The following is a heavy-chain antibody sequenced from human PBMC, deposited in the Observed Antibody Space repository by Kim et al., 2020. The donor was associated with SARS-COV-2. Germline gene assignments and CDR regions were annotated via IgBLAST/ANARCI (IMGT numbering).Heavy chain of an antibody. CDR1: GYTFTGYY. Sequence: ASVKVSCKASGYTFTGYYMHWGRQAPGQGLEWMGRINPNSGGTNYAQKFQGRVTMTRDTSISTAYMELSRLRSDDTAVYYCARDLGYCSGGSCPWYYYGMDVWGQGTTVTVSS. CDR2: INPNSGGT. CDR3: ARDLGYCSGGSCPWYYYGMDV. V-gene: IGHV1-2*06. D-gene: IGHD2-15*01. J-gene: IGHJ6*02.